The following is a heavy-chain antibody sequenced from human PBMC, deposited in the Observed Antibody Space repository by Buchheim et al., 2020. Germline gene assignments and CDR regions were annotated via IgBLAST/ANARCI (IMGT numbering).Heavy chain of an antibody. J-gene: IGHJ4*02. D-gene: IGHD1-26*01. CDR2: IWYDGSNK. CDR1: GFTFNRYG. CDR3: ARNNGNYRLDD. Sequence: QVQLVESGGGVVQPGMSLRLSCAASGFTFNRYGMHWVRQAPGKGLEWVAIIWYDGSNKYYADSVKGRFTTSRDQSKNTVALQMNSLRAEDTAVYYCARNNGNYRLDDWGQGTL. V-gene: IGHV3-33*01.